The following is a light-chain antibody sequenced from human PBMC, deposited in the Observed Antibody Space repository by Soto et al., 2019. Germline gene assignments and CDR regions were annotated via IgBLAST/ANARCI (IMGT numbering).Light chain of an antibody. J-gene: IGLJ1*01. CDR1: SSDIGGSNY. CDR3: YSSRSSSSTFYV. Sequence: QSALTQPASVSGSPGQSITISCAGTSSDIGGSNYVSWYQQHPGKAPKLMIYGVSNRPSGVSNRFSGSKSGNTASLTISGLQAEDEADYFCYSSRSSSSTFYVFGTGTKLIVL. CDR2: GVS. V-gene: IGLV2-14*03.